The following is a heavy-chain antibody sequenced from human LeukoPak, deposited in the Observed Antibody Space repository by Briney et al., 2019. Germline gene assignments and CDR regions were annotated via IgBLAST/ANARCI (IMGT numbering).Heavy chain of an antibody. Sequence: GGSLRLSCAASGFTFSSYAMSWVRQAPGKGLEWVSAISGSSGSAYCANSVKGRFTISRDNSKNTLYLQMNSLRAEDTAVYYCAKAAAGSYDILTGYYTRISDYWGQGTLVTVSS. CDR3: AKAAAGSYDILTGYYTRISDY. V-gene: IGHV3-23*01. J-gene: IGHJ4*02. D-gene: IGHD3-9*01. CDR1: GFTFSSYA. CDR2: ISGSSGSA.